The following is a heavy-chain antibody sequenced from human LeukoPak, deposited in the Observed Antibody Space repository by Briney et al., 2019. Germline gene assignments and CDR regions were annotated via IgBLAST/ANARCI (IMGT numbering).Heavy chain of an antibody. Sequence: SVKVSCKAAGGTFSSYAISWVRQAPGQGLEWMGGIIPIFGTADYAQKFQGRVTITADESTSTAYMELSSLRSEDTAVYYCARAGIAAAGTLDYWGQGTLVTVSS. D-gene: IGHD6-13*01. V-gene: IGHV1-69*13. CDR3: ARAGIAAAGTLDY. CDR2: IIPIFGTA. J-gene: IGHJ4*02. CDR1: GGTFSSYA.